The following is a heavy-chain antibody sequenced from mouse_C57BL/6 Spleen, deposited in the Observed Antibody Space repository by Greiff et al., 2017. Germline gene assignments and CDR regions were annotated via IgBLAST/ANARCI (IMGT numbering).Heavy chain of an antibody. J-gene: IGHJ4*01. V-gene: IGHV1-4*01. D-gene: IGHD1-1*02. CDR2: INPSSGYT. CDR3: ARGGSAAMDY. CDR1: GYTFTSYT. Sequence: LVESGAELARPGASVKMSCKASGYTFTSYTMHWVKQRPGQGLEWIGYINPSSGYTKYNQKFKDKATLTADKSSSTAYMQLSSLTSEDSAVYYCARGGSAAMDYWGQGTSVTVSS.